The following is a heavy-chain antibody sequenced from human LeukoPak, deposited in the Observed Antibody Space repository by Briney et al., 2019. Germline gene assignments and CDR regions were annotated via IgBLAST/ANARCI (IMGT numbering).Heavy chain of an antibody. D-gene: IGHD3-3*01. CDR3: ARALPTYIKFFY. CDR2: INPNSGGT. J-gene: IGHJ4*02. V-gene: IGHV1-2*02. Sequence: ASVKVSCKASGYTFTGYYMHWVRQAPGQGLEWMGWINPNSGGTNYAQKFQGRVTMTRDTSISTAYMELSRLRCDDTAVYYCARALPTYIKFFYWGQGTLVTVSS. CDR1: GYTFTGYY.